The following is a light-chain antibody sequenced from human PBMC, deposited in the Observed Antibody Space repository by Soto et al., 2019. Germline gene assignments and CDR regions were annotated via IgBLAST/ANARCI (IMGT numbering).Light chain of an antibody. V-gene: IGKV3-20*01. Sequence: ETALTQSPGTLSLSPGDRVTLSCRASQSVTSGYLAWYQQKPGQPPRLLIYGATSRATGIPDRFSGGGSGTDFTLTISRLEPEDFAMYYCQHYGTSPTLFTFGPGTKLDIK. CDR3: QHYGTSPTLFT. CDR2: GAT. CDR1: QSVTSGY. J-gene: IGKJ3*01.